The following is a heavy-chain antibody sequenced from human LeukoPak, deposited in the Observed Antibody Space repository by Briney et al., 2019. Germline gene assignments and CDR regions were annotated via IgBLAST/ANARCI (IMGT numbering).Heavy chain of an antibody. V-gene: IGHV4-34*01. D-gene: IGHD3-10*01. J-gene: IGHJ4*02. Sequence: SETLSLTCAVYGGSFSGYYWSWIRQPPGKGLEWIGEINHSGSINYNPSLKSRVTISVDTSKNQFSLKLSSVTAADTAVYYCARLNFELLWFGESADWGQGTLVAVSS. CDR3: ARLNFELLWFGESAD. CDR1: GGSFSGYY. CDR2: INHSGSI.